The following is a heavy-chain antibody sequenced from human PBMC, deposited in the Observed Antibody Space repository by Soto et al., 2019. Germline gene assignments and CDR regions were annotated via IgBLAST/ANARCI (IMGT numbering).Heavy chain of an antibody. D-gene: IGHD6-13*01. CDR2: ISGSYGST. CDR3: EKQLGSSSWYGYGFDY. V-gene: IGHV3-23*01. Sequence: EVQLLESGGGLVQPGGSLRLSCTASGYTFSSHALSWVRQAPGKGLEWVSAISGSYGSTYYADSVKGRFTVSRDISKNTLYLKINSGRAEDTAVYYCEKQLGSSSWYGYGFDYWGQGTLVTVSS. CDR1: GYTFSSHA. J-gene: IGHJ4*02.